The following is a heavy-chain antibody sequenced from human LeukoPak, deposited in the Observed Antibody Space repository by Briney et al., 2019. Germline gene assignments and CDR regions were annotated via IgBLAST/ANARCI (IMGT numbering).Heavy chain of an antibody. D-gene: IGHD6-13*01. J-gene: IGHJ4*02. CDR3: ARGLGIAAARDY. CDR1: GFTFSDYY. Sequence: GGSLRLSCAASGFTFSDYYMSWIRQAPGKGLEWVSYISSSGGIIYYADSVKGRFTISRDNGKNSLYLQMNSLRAEDTAVYYCARGLGIAAARDYWGQGTLVTVSS. CDR2: ISSSGGII. V-gene: IGHV3-11*01.